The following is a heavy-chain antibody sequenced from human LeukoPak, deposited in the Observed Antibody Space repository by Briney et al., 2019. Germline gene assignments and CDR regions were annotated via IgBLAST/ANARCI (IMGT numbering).Heavy chain of an antibody. Sequence: GASVTVSCTASGYTFTGYYMHWVRQAPGQGLEWMGWINPSSGGTNYAQKFQGRVTMTRDTSISTAYMELSRLRSDDTAVYYCARADYGDGAYFDYWGQGTLVTVSS. CDR3: ARADYGDGAYFDY. CDR2: INPSSGGT. V-gene: IGHV1-2*02. CDR1: GYTFTGYY. D-gene: IGHD4-17*01. J-gene: IGHJ4*02.